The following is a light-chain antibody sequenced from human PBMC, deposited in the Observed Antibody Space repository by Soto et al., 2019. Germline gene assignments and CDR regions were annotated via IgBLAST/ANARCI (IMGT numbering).Light chain of an antibody. CDR2: GAS. Sequence: EIVMTQSPATLSVSPGERATLSCRASQSVSSNFAWYQQKPGQAPRLLIYGASTRATGIPARFGGSRSGTEFTLTISSLQSEDFAVYYCQQYNNWPWTFGQGTKVEIK. J-gene: IGKJ1*01. V-gene: IGKV3-15*01. CDR1: QSVSSN. CDR3: QQYNNWPWT.